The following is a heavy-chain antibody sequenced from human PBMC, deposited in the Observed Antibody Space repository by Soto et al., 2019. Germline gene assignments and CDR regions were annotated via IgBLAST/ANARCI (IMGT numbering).Heavy chain of an antibody. J-gene: IGHJ6*02. CDR2: IKRKTDGGTT. CDR1: GFIFNNAW. D-gene: IGHD3-3*01. CDR3: TTDGFFHDYYYGMDV. V-gene: IGHV3-15*01. Sequence: GGSLRLSCAASGFIFNNAWMNWVRQAPGKGLEWVGRIKRKTDGGTTDYAAPVKGRFTMSRDDSKNTLYQQMNSLKTEDTAVYYCTTDGFFHDYYYGMDVWGQGTTVTVSS.